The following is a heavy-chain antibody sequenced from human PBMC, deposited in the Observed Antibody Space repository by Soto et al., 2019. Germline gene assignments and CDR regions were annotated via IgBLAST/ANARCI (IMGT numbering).Heavy chain of an antibody. V-gene: IGHV3-74*01. Sequence: EVQLVESGGDLVQPGGSLRLSCAASGFTFSTYWMHWVRQVPGKGLVWVSRINSDGSSTRYADSVKGRFTISRDNAKNTLYLQMNSLRAEDTAVYYCVGLRSTTLGGGDAFAIWGQGTMVTVSS. CDR2: INSDGSST. CDR1: GFTFSTYW. D-gene: IGHD4-17*01. J-gene: IGHJ3*02. CDR3: VGLRSTTLGGGDAFAI.